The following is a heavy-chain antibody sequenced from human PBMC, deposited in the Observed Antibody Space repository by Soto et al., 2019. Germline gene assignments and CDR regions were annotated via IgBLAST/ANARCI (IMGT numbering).Heavy chain of an antibody. Sequence: GGSLRLSCAASGFTFSSYAMSWVRQAPGKGLEWVSAISGSGGSTYYADSVKGRFTISRDNSKNTLYLQMNSLRAEDTAVYYCAKDMIVVVITKMFDYWGQGTLVTVSS. CDR2: ISGSGGST. CDR3: AKDMIVVVITKMFDY. D-gene: IGHD3-22*01. V-gene: IGHV3-23*01. CDR1: GFTFSSYA. J-gene: IGHJ4*02.